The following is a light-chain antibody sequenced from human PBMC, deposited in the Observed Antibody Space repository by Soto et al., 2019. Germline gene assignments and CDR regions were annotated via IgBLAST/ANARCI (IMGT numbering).Light chain of an antibody. V-gene: IGKV3-11*01. CDR3: QQYGTSPRT. CDR1: QSVSSY. CDR2: DAS. Sequence: ENVLTQSPATLSLSSGERATLSCRASQSVSSYLLWYQQKPGQTPRLLIYDASNRATGIPARFSGSGSETDFTLTISRLEPEDFAVHYCQQYGTSPRTFGQGTKMDIK. J-gene: IGKJ1*01.